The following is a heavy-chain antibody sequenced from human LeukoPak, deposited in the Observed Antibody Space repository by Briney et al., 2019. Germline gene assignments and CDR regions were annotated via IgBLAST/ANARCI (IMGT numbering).Heavy chain of an antibody. CDR2: ISSGSSSI. Sequence: GGSLRLSCEASGFTFSDYYMSWIRQAPGKGLEWISYISSGSSSIYYADSVKGRFFISRDNSKNTLSLQMNSLRVEDTAVYYCARSWYYDSSGPERGFDIWGQGTMVTVSS. J-gene: IGHJ3*02. CDR3: ARSWYYDSSGPERGFDI. V-gene: IGHV3-11*04. CDR1: GFTFSDYY. D-gene: IGHD3-22*01.